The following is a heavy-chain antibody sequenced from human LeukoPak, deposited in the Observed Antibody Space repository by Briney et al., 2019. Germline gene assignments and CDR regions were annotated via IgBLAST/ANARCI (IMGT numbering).Heavy chain of an antibody. Sequence: GESLRISCQGSGYSFTSYWISWVRQLPGKGLEWMGRIDPSDSYTNYSPSFQGHVTISADKSISTAYLQWSSLKASDTAMYYCASEPGIAVAGTLVRWGQGTLVTVSS. D-gene: IGHD6-19*01. CDR1: GYSFTSYW. CDR3: ASEPGIAVAGTLVR. J-gene: IGHJ4*02. CDR2: IDPSDSYT. V-gene: IGHV5-10-1*01.